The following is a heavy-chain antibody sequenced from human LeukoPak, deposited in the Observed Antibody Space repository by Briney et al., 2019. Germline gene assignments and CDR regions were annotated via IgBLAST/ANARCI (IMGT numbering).Heavy chain of an antibody. Sequence: GGSLRLPCAASGFTFSSYAMSWVRQAPGKGVGWVSAISGSGGSTYYADSVKGRFTISRDNSKNTLYLQMNSLRAEDTAVYYCAKKGELGNYFDYWGQGTLVTVSS. CDR3: AKKGELGNYFDY. D-gene: IGHD7-27*01. J-gene: IGHJ4*02. V-gene: IGHV3-23*01. CDR2: ISGSGGST. CDR1: GFTFSSYA.